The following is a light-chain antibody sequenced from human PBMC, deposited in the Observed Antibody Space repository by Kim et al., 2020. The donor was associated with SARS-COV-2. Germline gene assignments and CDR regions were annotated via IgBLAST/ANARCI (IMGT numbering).Light chain of an antibody. J-gene: IGLJ3*02. CDR2: GKN. CDR3: NSRDNSGSHWV. Sequence: AVRHTVKITWQGDGLRNYYSSWYRHKPGQAPVVVIYGKNNRPSGILERFSDSSSGNTTALTITGAQAEDEADYYCNSRDNSGSHWVFGVGTHLTVL. V-gene: IGLV3-19*01. CDR1: GLRNYY.